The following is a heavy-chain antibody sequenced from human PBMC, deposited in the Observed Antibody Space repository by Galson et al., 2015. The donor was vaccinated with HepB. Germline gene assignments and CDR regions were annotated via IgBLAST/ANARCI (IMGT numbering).Heavy chain of an antibody. Sequence: SLRLSCAASGFTLSTYRMTWVRQAPGKGLEWVSSISGSSTYIYYGDSMKGRVTISRDNAKNSLYLQVDSLRGEDTAVYFCARVLRFLDWETNDYYYVDVWGKGTTVTVSS. CDR1: GFTLSTYR. D-gene: IGHD3-3*01. CDR2: ISGSSTYI. V-gene: IGHV3-21*01. J-gene: IGHJ6*03. CDR3: ARVLRFLDWETNDYYYVDV.